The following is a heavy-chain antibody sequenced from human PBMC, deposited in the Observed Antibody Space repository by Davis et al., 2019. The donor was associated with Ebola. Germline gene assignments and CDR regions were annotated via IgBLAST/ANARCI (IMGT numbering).Heavy chain of an antibody. V-gene: IGHV4-39*01. CDR3: ARIAVAGSGWFDP. J-gene: IGHJ5*02. CDR2: IYYSGNT. D-gene: IGHD6-19*01. CDR1: GGSISSSSYY. Sequence: SETLSLTCTVSGGSISSSSYYWGWIRQPPGKGLEWIGSIYYSGNTYYNPSLKSRVTISVDTSKNQFSLKLSSVTAADTAVYYCARIAVAGSGWFDPWGQGTLVTVSS.